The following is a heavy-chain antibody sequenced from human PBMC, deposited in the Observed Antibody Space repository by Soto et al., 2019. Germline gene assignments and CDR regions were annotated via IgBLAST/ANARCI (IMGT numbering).Heavy chain of an antibody. CDR1: GFTFSSYG. CDR3: ARPSGYEKKNDKNFDY. V-gene: IGHV3-33*01. D-gene: IGHD5-12*01. CDR2: IWYDGGNK. J-gene: IGHJ4*02. Sequence: PGGSLRLSCAASGFTFSSYGMHWVRQAPGKGLEWVAVIWYDGGNKYYADSVKGRFTISRDNSKNTLYLQMNSLRAEDTAVYYCARPSGYEKKNDKNFDYWGQGTLVTVSS.